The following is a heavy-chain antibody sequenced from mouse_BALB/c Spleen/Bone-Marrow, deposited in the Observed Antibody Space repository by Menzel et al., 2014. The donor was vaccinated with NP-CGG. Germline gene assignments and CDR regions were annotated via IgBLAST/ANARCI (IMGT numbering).Heavy chain of an antibody. V-gene: IGHV5-6*01. Sequence: VQLKESGGDLVKPGGSLKLSCAASGFTFSSYDMSWVRQTPDKRLECVATITSGGSYTYYPDSVKGRFTISRDNAKNTLYLQMSSLKSEDTAMYYCTRQAHEGAWFPYWGQGTLVTVSA. J-gene: IGHJ3*01. CDR3: TRQAHEGAWFPY. CDR1: GFTFSSYD. CDR2: ITSGGSYT.